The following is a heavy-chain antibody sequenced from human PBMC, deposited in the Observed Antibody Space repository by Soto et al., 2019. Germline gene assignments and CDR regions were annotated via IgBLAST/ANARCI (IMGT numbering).Heavy chain of an antibody. Sequence: ASVKVSCKASGVTFSSYAISWVRQAPVQGLEWMGGIIPIFGTANYAQKFQGGVTITADESTSTAYMELSSLRSEDTAVYYCARGSGSIAARRGYYGMDVWGQGTTVTVSS. D-gene: IGHD6-6*01. V-gene: IGHV1-69*13. J-gene: IGHJ6*02. CDR1: GVTFSSYA. CDR3: ARGSGSIAARRGYYGMDV. CDR2: IIPIFGTA.